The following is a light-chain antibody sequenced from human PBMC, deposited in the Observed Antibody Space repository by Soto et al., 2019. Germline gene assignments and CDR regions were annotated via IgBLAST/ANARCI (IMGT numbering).Light chain of an antibody. Sequence: DIQMTQSPSTLSASVGDRVTITCRASQSISNLLAWYQQKPGKAPKLLIYKASSLESGVPSRFSGSGSWTEFTLTISSLQPDDFATYYCQQYNSYWTFGQGTKVEIK. J-gene: IGKJ1*01. CDR1: QSISNL. V-gene: IGKV1-5*03. CDR3: QQYNSYWT. CDR2: KAS.